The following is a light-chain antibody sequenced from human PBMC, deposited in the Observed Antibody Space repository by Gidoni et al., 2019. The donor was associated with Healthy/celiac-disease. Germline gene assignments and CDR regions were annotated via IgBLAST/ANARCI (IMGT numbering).Light chain of an antibody. Sequence: DSQRTQSPSSLSATVGDRVNITCRASQGMSHYLAWYQQKPGKVPKLLIYAASTLQSGVPSRFSGSGSGTDFTLTISSLQPDDVATYSCQQYNSAPWTFGQGTKVEIK. CDR3: QQYNSAPWT. CDR2: AAS. CDR1: QGMSHY. J-gene: IGKJ1*01. V-gene: IGKV1-27*01.